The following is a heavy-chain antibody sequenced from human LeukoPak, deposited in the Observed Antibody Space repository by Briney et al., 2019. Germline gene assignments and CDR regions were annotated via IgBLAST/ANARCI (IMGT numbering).Heavy chain of an antibody. D-gene: IGHD5-12*01. Sequence: ASVKVSCKASGGTFSSYAISWVRQGPGQGLEWMGGIIPIFGTANYAQKFQGRVTITADESTSTAYMELSSLRSEDTAVYYCARRADMVAHFDYWGQGTLVTVSS. V-gene: IGHV1-69*13. CDR2: IIPIFGTA. CDR3: ARRADMVAHFDY. CDR1: GGTFSSYA. J-gene: IGHJ4*02.